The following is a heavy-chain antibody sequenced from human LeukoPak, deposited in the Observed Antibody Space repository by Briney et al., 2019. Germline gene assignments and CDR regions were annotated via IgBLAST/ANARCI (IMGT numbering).Heavy chain of an antibody. J-gene: IGHJ5*02. CDR2: INHSGST. CDR3: ARGRQQFLT. Sequence: SETLSLTCAVYGGSFSGYYWSWIRQPPGKGLEWIGEINHSGSTNYNPSLKSRVTISVDTSMNQFSLKLSSVTAADTAVYYCARGRQQFLTWGQGTLVTVSS. D-gene: IGHD6-13*01. V-gene: IGHV4-34*01. CDR1: GGSFSGYY.